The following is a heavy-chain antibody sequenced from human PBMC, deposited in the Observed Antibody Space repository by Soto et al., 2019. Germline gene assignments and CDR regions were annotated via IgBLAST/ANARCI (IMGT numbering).Heavy chain of an antibody. Sequence: SETLSLTCTVSGGSISSGGYYWSWIRQHPGKGLEWIGYIYYSGSTYYNPSLKSRVTISVDTSKNQFSLKLSSVTAADTAVYYCARDQVGGYSNYNYYYYGMDVWGQGTTVTVSS. J-gene: IGHJ6*02. D-gene: IGHD4-4*01. CDR1: GGSISSGGYY. CDR3: ARDQVGGYSNYNYYYYGMDV. V-gene: IGHV4-31*03. CDR2: IYYSGST.